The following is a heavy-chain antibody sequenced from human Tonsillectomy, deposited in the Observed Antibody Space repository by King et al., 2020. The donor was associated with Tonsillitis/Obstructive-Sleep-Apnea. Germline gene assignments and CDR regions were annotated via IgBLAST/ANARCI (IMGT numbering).Heavy chain of an antibody. D-gene: IGHD2-2*01. V-gene: IGHV3-11*06. Sequence: VQLVESGGGLVKPGGFLRLSCAASGFTFIDYYMSWIRQAPGKGLEWVSYISSSSSYTNYADSVKGRFTISRDNAKKSMYLQMNSLRAEDTAVYYCARFGCSSTSCYAGTYYYYGMDVWGQGTTVTVSS. CDR3: ARFGCSSTSCYAGTYYYYGMDV. CDR2: ISSSSSYT. J-gene: IGHJ6*02. CDR1: GFTFIDYY.